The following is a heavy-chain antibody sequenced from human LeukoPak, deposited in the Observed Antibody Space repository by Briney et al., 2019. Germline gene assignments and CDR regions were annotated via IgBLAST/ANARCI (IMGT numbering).Heavy chain of an antibody. CDR3: AKGGSSSFDY. J-gene: IGHJ4*02. V-gene: IGHV3-7*01. Sequence: GGSLRLSCATPGFTFSSYWVNWVRQAPGKGLEWVANIKHDGSEKYYVGSVKGRFTISRDNAKNSLYLQMNSLRVEDTAVYYCAKGGSSSFDYWGQGTLVTVSS. CDR2: IKHDGSEK. D-gene: IGHD6-6*01. CDR1: GFTFSSYW.